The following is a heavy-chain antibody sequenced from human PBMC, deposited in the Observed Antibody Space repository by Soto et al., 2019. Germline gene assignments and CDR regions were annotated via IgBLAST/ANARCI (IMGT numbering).Heavy chain of an antibody. Sequence: GGSLRLSCAASGFTSSNAWMSWVRQAPGKGLEWVGRIKSKTDGGTTDYAAPVKGRFTISRDDSKNTLYLQMNSLKTEDTAVYYCTTDPAVLRFLEWLPDYYYYYMDVWGKGTTVTVSS. J-gene: IGHJ6*03. V-gene: IGHV3-15*01. D-gene: IGHD3-3*01. CDR2: IKSKTDGGTT. CDR1: GFTSSNAW. CDR3: TTDPAVLRFLEWLPDYYYYYMDV.